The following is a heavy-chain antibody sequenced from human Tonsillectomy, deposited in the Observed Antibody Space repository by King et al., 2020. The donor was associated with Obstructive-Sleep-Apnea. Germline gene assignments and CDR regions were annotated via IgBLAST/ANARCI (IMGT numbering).Heavy chain of an antibody. CDR3: AKDMGGYYYPAGGFDY. CDR2: ISWNSGSI. J-gene: IGHJ4*02. V-gene: IGHV3-9*01. CDR1: GFTFDDYA. D-gene: IGHD3-22*01. Sequence: DVQLVESGGGLVQPGRSLRLSCAASGFTFDDYAMHWVRQAPGKGLDWVSGISWNSGSIGYADSVKGRFTISRDNAKNSLYLQMNSLRAEDTALYYCAKDMGGYYYPAGGFDYWGQGTLVTVSS.